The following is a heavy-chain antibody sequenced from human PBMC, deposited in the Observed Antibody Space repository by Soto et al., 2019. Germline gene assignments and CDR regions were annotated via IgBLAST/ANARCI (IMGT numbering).Heavy chain of an antibody. CDR3: ATIMPTAGFDP. CDR1: GFVFKDYW. J-gene: IGHJ5*02. CDR2: IEPDISYS. V-gene: IGHV5-10-1*01. Sequence: GESLKISCQGSGFVFKDYWIHWVRQVPGKGLERMGGIEPDISYSVYDAAFQGHVTFSVYESTKTVYLQLDSLRASDPAIYYCATIMPTAGFDPWGQGSRVTVCS. D-gene: IGHD2-2*01.